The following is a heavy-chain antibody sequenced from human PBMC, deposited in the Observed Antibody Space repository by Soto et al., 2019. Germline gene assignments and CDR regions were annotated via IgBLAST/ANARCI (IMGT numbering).Heavy chain of an antibody. V-gene: IGHV1-3*01. CDR3: ARKDYYGAGIYYFDH. Sequence: QVQLVQSGADLREPGASVKVSCKASGYTFTSYPVHWVRQAPGQRLQWMGWINAANGDTRYSQKLQGRVTFTRDTAESELYIQRSSLTSEDKCVYYWARKDYYGAGIYYFDHWGQGPLATVSS. J-gene: IGHJ4*02. D-gene: IGHD3-10*01. CDR1: GYTFTSYP. CDR2: INAANGDT.